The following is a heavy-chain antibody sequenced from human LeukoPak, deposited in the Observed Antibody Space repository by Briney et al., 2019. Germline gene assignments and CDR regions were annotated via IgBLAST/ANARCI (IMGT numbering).Heavy chain of an antibody. D-gene: IGHD4-11*01. CDR3: ARSGVTTYYYYYYMDV. CDR1: GGSISSSSYY. V-gene: IGHV4-39*07. Sequence: SETLSLTCTVSGGSISSSSYYWGWIRQPPGKGLEWIGSIYYSGSTYYNPSLKSRVTISVDTSKNQFSLKLSSVTAADTAVYYCARSGVTTYYYYYYMDVWGKGTTVTVSS. J-gene: IGHJ6*03. CDR2: IYYSGST.